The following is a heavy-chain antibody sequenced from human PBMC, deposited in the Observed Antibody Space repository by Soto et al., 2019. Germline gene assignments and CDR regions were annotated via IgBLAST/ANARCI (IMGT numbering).Heavy chain of an antibody. CDR2: INHSGST. J-gene: IGHJ6*02. V-gene: IGHV4-34*01. D-gene: IGHD3-22*01. CDR1: GGSFSGYY. CDR3: ARAPAVVVITHYYYYGMDV. Sequence: LSLTCAVYGGSFSGYYWSWIRQPPGKGLEWIGEINHSGSTNYNPSLKGRVTISVDTSKNQFSLKLSSVTAADTAVYYCARAPAVVVITHYYYYGMDVWGQGTTVTVSS.